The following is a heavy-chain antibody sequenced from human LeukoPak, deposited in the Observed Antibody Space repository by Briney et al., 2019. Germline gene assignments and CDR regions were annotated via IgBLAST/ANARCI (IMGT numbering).Heavy chain of an antibody. CDR1: GFTLSKHW. D-gene: IGHD2-21*02. Sequence: GGSLRLSCAASGFTLSKHWMHWVRQAPGKGLVWVSRINSDETTLQYADSVKGRFTISRDTAKNTLYLQMNSLRAEDTAVYYCARDPAYCGGDCYSVYQDAFDIWGQGTRVTVSS. CDR3: ARDPAYCGGDCYSVYQDAFDI. J-gene: IGHJ3*02. CDR2: INSDETTL. V-gene: IGHV3-74*01.